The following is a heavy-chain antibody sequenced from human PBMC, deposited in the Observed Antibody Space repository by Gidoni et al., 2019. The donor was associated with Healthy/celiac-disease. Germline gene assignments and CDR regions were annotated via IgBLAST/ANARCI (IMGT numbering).Heavy chain of an antibody. J-gene: IGHJ6*02. Sequence: EVQLVESGGGLVQPGRSLRLACAASGVTFDDYAMHWVRQAPGKGLEWVSGISWNSGSIGYADSVKGRFTISRDNAKNSLYLQMNSLRAEDTALYYCAKDIAAAGTDYYYYGMDVWGQGTTVTVSS. CDR2: ISWNSGSI. D-gene: IGHD6-13*01. V-gene: IGHV3-9*01. CDR3: AKDIAAAGTDYYYYGMDV. CDR1: GVTFDDYA.